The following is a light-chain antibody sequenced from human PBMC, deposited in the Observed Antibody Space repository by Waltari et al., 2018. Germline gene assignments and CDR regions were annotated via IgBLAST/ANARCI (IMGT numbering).Light chain of an antibody. CDR1: QSLSNY. Sequence: DIQMTQSPSSLSASVGDRITIPCRASQSLSNYLNWYQQTPGKVPKLLIYAASSLQSGVPSRFSGSGSGTDFTLTSSSLQPEDVATYYCQQSYSSLTWTFGQGTKVESK. CDR3: QQSYSSLTWT. J-gene: IGKJ1*01. V-gene: IGKV1-39*01. CDR2: AAS.